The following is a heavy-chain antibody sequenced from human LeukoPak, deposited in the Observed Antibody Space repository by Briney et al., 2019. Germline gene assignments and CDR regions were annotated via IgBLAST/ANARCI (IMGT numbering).Heavy chain of an antibody. CDR3: AKYVGCCTNGVICAIAFDI. Sequence: PSETLSLTCTVSGGSISADDYYWSWIRQPPGKGLEWIGYIYHSGSTNYNPSLKSPVTISVDRSENQFSLKLSSVTAADTAVYYCAKYVGCCTNGVICAIAFDIWGQGTLVTVSS. J-gene: IGHJ3*02. CDR2: IYHSGST. CDR1: GGSISADDYY. V-gene: IGHV4-30-2*01. D-gene: IGHD2-8*01.